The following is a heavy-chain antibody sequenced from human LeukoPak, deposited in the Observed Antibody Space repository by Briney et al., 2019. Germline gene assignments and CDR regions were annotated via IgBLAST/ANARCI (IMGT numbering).Heavy chain of an antibody. CDR3: ARGVRIAVAGNIDY. CDR2: ISYDGSNK. CDR1: GFTFRSYA. D-gene: IGHD6-19*01. J-gene: IGHJ4*02. Sequence: GRCLRLSCAASGFTFRSYAMHWVRQAPGKGLEWEAAISYDGSNKKYADSVKGRFTISRDNSKNTLYLQMNSLRAEDTAVYYCARGVRIAVAGNIDYWGQGTLVTVSS. V-gene: IGHV3-30*04.